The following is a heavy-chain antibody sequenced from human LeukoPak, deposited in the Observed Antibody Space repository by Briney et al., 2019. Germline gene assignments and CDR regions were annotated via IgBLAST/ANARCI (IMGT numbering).Heavy chain of an antibody. Sequence: ASVKVSCKASGYTFTDYYMHWVRQAPGQGLEWMGRINPNNGGTDYTQKFQGRVTMTRDTSISTVYMELSRLISDDTAVYYCVAAAGNGNRGQGTLVTVSS. V-gene: IGHV1-2*06. CDR2: INPNNGGT. CDR3: VAAAGNGN. J-gene: IGHJ4*02. D-gene: IGHD6-13*01. CDR1: GYTFTDYY.